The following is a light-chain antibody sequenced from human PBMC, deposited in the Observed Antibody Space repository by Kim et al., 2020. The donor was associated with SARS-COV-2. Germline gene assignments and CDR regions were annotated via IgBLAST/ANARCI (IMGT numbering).Light chain of an antibody. J-gene: IGLJ3*02. CDR3: GADHGSGSNFVWV. CDR2: VGAGGIVG. CDR1: SGYGDYK. V-gene: IGLV9-49*02. Sequence: QPVLTQPPSASAPLGASVTLTCTLSSGYGDYKVDWHQQRPGKGPRFVMRVGAGGIVGSKGDGIPDRFSVLGSGLNRYLTIKNVQEEDESDFYCGADHGSGSNFVWVFGGGTKLTVL.